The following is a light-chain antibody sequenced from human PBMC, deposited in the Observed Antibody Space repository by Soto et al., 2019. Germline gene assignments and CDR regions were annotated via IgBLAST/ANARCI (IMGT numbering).Light chain of an antibody. Sequence: IVLTQSPGTLSLSPGERATLSCRASHSVSSNALAWYQQRPGQAPRLLIYDACSRATGIPDMFSGSRSGTDFALTISRLEPEDFAIYYSQRYGSSWTFGQGTKVDIK. CDR3: QRYGSSWT. J-gene: IGKJ1*01. CDR2: DAC. CDR1: HSVSSNA. V-gene: IGKV3-20*01.